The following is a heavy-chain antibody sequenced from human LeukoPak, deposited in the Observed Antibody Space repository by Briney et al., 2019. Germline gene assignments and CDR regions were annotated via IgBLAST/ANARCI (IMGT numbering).Heavy chain of an antibody. CDR1: GFTFSSYA. CDR3: AHRDTTMVRVDY. V-gene: IGHV3-15*01. D-gene: IGHD5-18*01. CDR2: IKSKTNGGTT. Sequence: GGSLRLSCAASGFTFSSYAMSWVRQAPGKGLEWVGRIKSKTNGGTTDYAAPVKGRFTISRDDSKNTLFLQMNSLTTEDTAVYFCAHRDTTMVRVDYWGQGTLVTVSS. J-gene: IGHJ4*02.